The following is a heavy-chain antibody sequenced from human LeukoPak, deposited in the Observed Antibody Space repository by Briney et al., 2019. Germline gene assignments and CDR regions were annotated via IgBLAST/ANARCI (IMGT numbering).Heavy chain of an antibody. CDR1: GFTFDDYA. CDR2: ISWNGGST. V-gene: IGHV3-9*01. J-gene: IGHJ4*02. CDR3: AKGGYDSSGYYYYEGPTLPDY. D-gene: IGHD3-22*01. Sequence: GGSLRLSCVASGFTFDDYAMYWVRQAPGKGLEWVSGISWNGGSTDYVDSAKGRFTISRDNAKNSLYLQMNSLRAEDTAVYYCAKGGYDSSGYYYYEGPTLPDYWGQGTLVTVSS.